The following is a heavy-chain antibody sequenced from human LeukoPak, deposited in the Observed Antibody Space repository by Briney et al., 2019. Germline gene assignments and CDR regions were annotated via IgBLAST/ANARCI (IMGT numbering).Heavy chain of an antibody. CDR1: GFTFSSYS. D-gene: IGHD1-7*01. CDR2: ISSSSSYI. Sequence: SGGSLRLSCADSGFTFSSYSMNWVRQAPGKGLEWVSSISSSSSYIYYADSVKGRFTISRDNAKNSLYLQMNSLRAEDTAVYYCARAHNWKYGSFDFWGQGTLVTVSS. J-gene: IGHJ4*02. CDR3: ARAHNWKYGSFDF. V-gene: IGHV3-21*01.